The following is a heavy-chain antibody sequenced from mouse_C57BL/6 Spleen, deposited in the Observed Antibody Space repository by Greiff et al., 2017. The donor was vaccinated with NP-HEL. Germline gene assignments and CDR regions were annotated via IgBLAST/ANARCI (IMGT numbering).Heavy chain of an antibody. Sequence: QVQLQQSGAELVKPGASVKLSCKASGYTFTSYWMHWVKQRPGQGLEWIGMIHPNSGSTNYNEKFKSKATLTVDKSSSTAYMQLSSRTSEDSAVYYCARTSNWVLDYWGQGTTPTVSS. D-gene: IGHD4-1*01. CDR1: GYTFTSYW. CDR2: IHPNSGST. CDR3: ARTSNWVLDY. J-gene: IGHJ2*01. V-gene: IGHV1-64*01.